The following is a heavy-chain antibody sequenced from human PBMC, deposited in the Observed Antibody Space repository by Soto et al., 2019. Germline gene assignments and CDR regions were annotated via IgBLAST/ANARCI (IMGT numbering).Heavy chain of an antibody. CDR1: GFSLSTSAVG. J-gene: IGHJ4*02. D-gene: IGHD2-15*01. V-gene: IGHV2-5*02. CDR3: AHLVVAGLTYYFDY. CDR2: IYWDDDK. Sequence: QITLKESGPTLVKPTQTLTLTCTFSGFSLSTSAVGVGWIRQPPGKALEWLAFIYWDDDKRYSPSLKSSLTITKDTSKSHVVLAMTNMDPVDAAAYYCAHLVVAGLTYYFDYWSQGTLVTVSS.